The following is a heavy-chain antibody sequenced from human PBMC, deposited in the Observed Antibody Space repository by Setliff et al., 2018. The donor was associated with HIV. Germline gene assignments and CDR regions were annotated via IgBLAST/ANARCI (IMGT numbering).Heavy chain of an antibody. CDR1: GGSISTYY. V-gene: IGHV4-59*08. D-gene: IGHD7-27*01. J-gene: IGHJ4*02. CDR3: ARQLSNSLDY. CDR2: IYYSGST. Sequence: PSETLSLTCTVSGGSISTYYWSWIRQHPGKGLEWIGYIYYSGSTYYNPSLSSRVTISIDTSNNQFSLRLSSVTAADTAVYYCARQLSNSLDYWGQGTLVTVSS.